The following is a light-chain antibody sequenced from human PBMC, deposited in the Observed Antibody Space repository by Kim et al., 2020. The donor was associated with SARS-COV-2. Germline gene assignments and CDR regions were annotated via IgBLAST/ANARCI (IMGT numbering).Light chain of an antibody. CDR3: SSYRSSGYV. J-gene: IGLJ1*01. V-gene: IGLV2-14*03. CDR1: SSDVGGYNY. Sequence: QSALTQRASVSGSPGQSITISCTGTSSDVGGYNYVSWYQQYPGKAPKLMIYDVSKRPSGVSNRFSGSKSGNTASLTISGLQAEDEADYYCSSYRSSGYVFGTGTKVTVL. CDR2: DVS.